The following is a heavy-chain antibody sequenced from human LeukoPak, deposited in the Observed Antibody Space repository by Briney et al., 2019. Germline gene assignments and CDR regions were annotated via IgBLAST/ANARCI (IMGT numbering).Heavy chain of an antibody. J-gene: IGHJ4*02. CDR3: TSTFSYAFDY. CDR2: IRSKPNSYAT. V-gene: IGHV3-73*01. CDR1: VFTFSGSA. D-gene: IGHD3-3*02. Sequence: GGSLRLSCAASVFTFSGSALHWVRQASGKGLEWVGHIRSKPNSYATAYAASVEGRFTISRDDSKNTAYLQMNSLKTEDTAVYFCTSTFSYAFDYWGQGTLVTVSS.